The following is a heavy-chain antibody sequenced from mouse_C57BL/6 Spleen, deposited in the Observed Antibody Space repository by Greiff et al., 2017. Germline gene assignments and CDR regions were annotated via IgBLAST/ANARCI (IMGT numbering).Heavy chain of an antibody. CDR1: GYTFTSYW. CDR2: ITPSNGGT. D-gene: IGHD1-1*01. J-gene: IGHJ1*03. V-gene: IGHV1-53*01. Sequence: QVHVKQPGTELVKPGASVTLSCKASGYTFTSYWMHWVKQRPGQGLEWIGNITPSNGGTNYNEKFKSKATLTVDKSSSTAYMQLSSLTSEYSAVYYCASEDYYGSSYEGYFDVWGTGTTVTVSS. CDR3: ASEDYYGSSYEGYFDV.